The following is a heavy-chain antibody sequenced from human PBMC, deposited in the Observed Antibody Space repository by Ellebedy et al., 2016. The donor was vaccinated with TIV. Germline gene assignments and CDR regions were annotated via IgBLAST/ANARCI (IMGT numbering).Heavy chain of an antibody. D-gene: IGHD4-23*01. CDR1: RGTFSSYA. CDR2: IIPIFGTA. Sequence: SVKVSXKASRGTFSSYAISWVRQAPGQGLEWMGGIIPIFGTANYAQKFQGRVTITADESTSTAYMELSSLRSEDTAVYYCARMGGGYFDYWGQGTLVTVSS. CDR3: ARMGGGYFDY. J-gene: IGHJ4*02. V-gene: IGHV1-69*13.